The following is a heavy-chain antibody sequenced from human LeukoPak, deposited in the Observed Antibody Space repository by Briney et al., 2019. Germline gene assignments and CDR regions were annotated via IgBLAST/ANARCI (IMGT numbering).Heavy chain of an antibody. Sequence: SQTLSLTCTVSGGFLSSGGYYWSWIRQHPGKGLEWIGYIFYSGSTFYNPSLKSRVTMLVDTSKNQFSLQMRSVTAADTAVYYCARLYGFSYFDSWGQGTLVSVSS. CDR1: GGFLSSGGYY. V-gene: IGHV4-31*03. CDR2: IFYSGST. D-gene: IGHD3-10*01. J-gene: IGHJ4*02. CDR3: ARLYGFSYFDS.